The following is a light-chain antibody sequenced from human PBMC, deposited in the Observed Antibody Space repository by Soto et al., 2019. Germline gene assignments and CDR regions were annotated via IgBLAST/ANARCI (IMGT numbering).Light chain of an antibody. Sequence: EILLTQFPSTLSLSPGERATLSCRASQSVNNYLAWYQQKPGQAPRLLVYDASSTATGVPARFSGSGSGTDFTLTISSLEPEDFAVYYCQQRSIWPPITFGQGTRLEIK. J-gene: IGKJ5*01. CDR1: QSVNNY. V-gene: IGKV3-11*01. CDR3: QQRSIWPPIT. CDR2: DAS.